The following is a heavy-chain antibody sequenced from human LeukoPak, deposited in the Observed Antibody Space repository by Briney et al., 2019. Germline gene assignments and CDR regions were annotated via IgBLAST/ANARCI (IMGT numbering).Heavy chain of an antibody. CDR1: GFTFSSYG. J-gene: IGHJ3*02. CDR2: IRYDGSNK. V-gene: IGHV3-30*02. Sequence: GSLRLSCAASGFTFSSYGMHWVRQAPGKGLEWVAFIRYDGSNKYYADSVKGRFTISRDNSKNTLYLQMNSLRAEDTAVYYCAKGYSTSSTSQGYAFDIWGQGTMVTVSS. D-gene: IGHD2-2*01. CDR3: AKGYSTSSTSQGYAFDI.